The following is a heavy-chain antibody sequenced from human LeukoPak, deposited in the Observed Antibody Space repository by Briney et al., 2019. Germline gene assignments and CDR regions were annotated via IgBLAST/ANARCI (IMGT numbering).Heavy chain of an antibody. V-gene: IGHV3-30*18. Sequence: SGGSLRLSCAASGFSFSSYGMHWVRQAPGKGLEWVAVISYDGSNKYYADSVKGRFTISRDNSKNTLYLQMNSLRAEDAAVYYCAKIVWELLGGFDYWGQGTLVTVSS. D-gene: IGHD1-26*01. CDR2: ISYDGSNK. CDR3: AKIVWELLGGFDY. J-gene: IGHJ4*02. CDR1: GFSFSSYG.